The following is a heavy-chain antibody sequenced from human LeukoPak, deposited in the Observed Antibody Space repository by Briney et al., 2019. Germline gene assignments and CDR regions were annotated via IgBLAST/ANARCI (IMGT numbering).Heavy chain of an antibody. CDR2: IYPGDSDT. D-gene: IGHD3-10*01. J-gene: IGHJ4*02. CDR3: ARSILVRGVILTHDY. V-gene: IGHV5-51*01. Sequence: GESLKISCKGSVYSFTSYWIGWVRQMPGKGLEWMGIIYPGDSDTRYSPSFQGQVTISADKSISTAYLQWSSLKASDTAMYYCARSILVRGVILTHDYWGQGTLVTVSS. CDR1: VYSFTSYW.